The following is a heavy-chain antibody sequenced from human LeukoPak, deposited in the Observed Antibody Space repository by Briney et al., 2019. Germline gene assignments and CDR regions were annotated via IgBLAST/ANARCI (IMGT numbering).Heavy chain of an antibody. J-gene: IGHJ4*02. CDR3: TRVVTMVRGVNIGYYFDY. D-gene: IGHD3-10*01. CDR1: GFTFSNYG. CDR2: IRSKAYGGTT. V-gene: IGHV3-49*04. Sequence: PGGSLRLSCAASGFTFSNYGMNWVRQAPGKGLVWVGFIRSKAYGGTTEYAASVKGRFTISRDDSKSIAYLQMNSLETEDTAVYYCTRVVTMVRGVNIGYYFDYWGQGTLVTVSS.